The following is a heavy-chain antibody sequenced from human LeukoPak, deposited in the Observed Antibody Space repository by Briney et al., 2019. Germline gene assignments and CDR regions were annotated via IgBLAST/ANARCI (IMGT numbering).Heavy chain of an antibody. D-gene: IGHD3-22*01. V-gene: IGHV3-48*01. CDR1: GFAFSTYS. CDR3: ARDLSSGYSYYFDY. J-gene: IGHJ4*02. CDR2: ISSSSSTI. Sequence: GGSLRLSCAASGFAFSTYSMNWVRQAPGKGLEWVSYISSSSSTIYYADSVRGRFTISRDNAKNSLYLQMNSLRAEDTAVYYCARDLSSGYSYYFDYWGQGTLVTVSS.